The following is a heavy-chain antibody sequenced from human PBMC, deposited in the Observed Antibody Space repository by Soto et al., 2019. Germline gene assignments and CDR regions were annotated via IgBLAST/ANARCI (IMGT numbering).Heavy chain of an antibody. V-gene: IGHV3-30-3*02. CDR3: VKGGSYFEY. Sequence: QVQLVESGGGVVQPRRSLRLSCAASGFTFGNYPLHWVRQAPGKGLEWVAVISYDGSNRYYADSVKGRFTISRDNSKNILSLQMNSLRSEDTAVYYCVKGGSYFEYWGQGTLVTVSS. CDR1: GFTFGNYP. CDR2: ISYDGSNR. J-gene: IGHJ4*02. D-gene: IGHD1-26*01.